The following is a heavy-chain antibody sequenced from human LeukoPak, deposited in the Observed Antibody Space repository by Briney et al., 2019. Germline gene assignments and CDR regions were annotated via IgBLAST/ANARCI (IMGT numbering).Heavy chain of an antibody. Sequence: SETLSLTCTVSGDSISSSSYYWGWIRQPPGKGLEWIGSIFYSGSTYYNPSLKSRITISLDTSKNQFSLKLRSVTAADTAVYYCARDRHKLVDIVAGILDYWGQGTLVTVSS. J-gene: IGHJ4*02. V-gene: IGHV4-39*07. CDR2: IFYSGST. CDR1: GDSISSSSYY. D-gene: IGHD5-12*01. CDR3: ARDRHKLVDIVAGILDY.